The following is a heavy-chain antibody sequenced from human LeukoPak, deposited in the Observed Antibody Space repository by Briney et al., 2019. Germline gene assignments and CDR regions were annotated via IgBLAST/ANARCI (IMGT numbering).Heavy chain of an antibody. Sequence: PGGSRRLSCAASGFTFSSYSMNWVRQAPGKGLEWVSSISSSSSYIYYADSVKGRFTISRDNAKNSLYLQMNSLRAEDTAVYYCARDLQNTIFGVVIRYYMDVWGKGTTVTVSS. V-gene: IGHV3-21*01. D-gene: IGHD3-3*01. CDR1: GFTFSSYS. J-gene: IGHJ6*03. CDR3: ARDLQNTIFGVVIRYYMDV. CDR2: ISSSSSYI.